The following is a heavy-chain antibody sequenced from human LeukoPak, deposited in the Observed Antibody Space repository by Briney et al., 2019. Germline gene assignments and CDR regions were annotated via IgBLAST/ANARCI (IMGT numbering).Heavy chain of an antibody. CDR2: IYNDETSA. V-gene: IGHV3-74*01. CDR1: GFTFSNTW. J-gene: IGHJ4*02. Sequence: GGCLRLSCAASGFTFSNTWMYWVRQGPGKGLVWVSRIYNDETSATYADSIKGRFTISRDNAKNTLYLQMDSLRVDDTAVYYCARGAPIDYWGQGTLVTVSS. CDR3: ARGAPIDY.